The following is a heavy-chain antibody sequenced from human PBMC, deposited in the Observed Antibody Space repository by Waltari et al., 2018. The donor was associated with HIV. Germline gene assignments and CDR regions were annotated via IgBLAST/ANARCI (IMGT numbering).Heavy chain of an antibody. CDR3: ARLDFYQSPGFSLGFDY. D-gene: IGHD2-21*01. Sequence: EVQVMQSGAEVKKPGESLKISCKVSGYNFASYWIGWVRQMPGKGLEWMGVIFPRDSETRYGPSFQGQVTISADTSISTAFLQWDSRQASDTAMYYCARLDFYQSPGFSLGFDYWGQGTLVTVSS. CDR1: GYNFASYW. V-gene: IGHV5-51*03. CDR2: IFPRDSET. J-gene: IGHJ4*02.